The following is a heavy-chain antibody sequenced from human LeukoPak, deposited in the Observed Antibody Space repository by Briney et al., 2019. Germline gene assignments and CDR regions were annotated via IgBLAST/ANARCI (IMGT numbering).Heavy chain of an antibody. J-gene: IGHJ4*02. CDR2: ISGSGGST. CDR3: AKKHTGWTYYFDY. Sequence: GGSLRLSCAASGFTFSSYAMSWVRQAPEKGLEWVSAISGSGGSTYYADSVKGRFTISRDNSKNTLYLQMNSPRAEDTAVYYCAKKHTGWTYYFDYWGQGTLVTVSS. V-gene: IGHV3-23*01. CDR1: GFTFSSYA. D-gene: IGHD6-19*01.